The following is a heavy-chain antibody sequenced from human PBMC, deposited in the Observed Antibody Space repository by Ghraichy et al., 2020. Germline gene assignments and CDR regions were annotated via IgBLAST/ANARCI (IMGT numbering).Heavy chain of an antibody. V-gene: IGHV4-59*01. D-gene: IGHD6-13*01. CDR3: VRGAGYLLDY. CDR1: GDSNTGYW. J-gene: IGHJ4*02. Sequence: SETLSLTCTVSGDSNTGYWWNWIRQTPGKGLEWIGHISYSGNTNYNPSLMSRLTISLDMSNNQFSLRLSSVTAADTAVYYCVRGAGYLLDYWDKGNLVTVSS. CDR2: ISYSGNT.